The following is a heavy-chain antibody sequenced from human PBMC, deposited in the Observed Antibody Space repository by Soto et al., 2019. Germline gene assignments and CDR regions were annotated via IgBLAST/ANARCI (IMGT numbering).Heavy chain of an antibody. D-gene: IGHD3-22*01. CDR3: ARDYDSSGYYSRGFDP. V-gene: IGHV4-31*03. CDR1: GGSISSGGYY. Sequence: PSETLSLTCPVSGGSISSGGYYWSWIRQHPGKGLEWIGYIYYSGSTYYNPSLKSRVTISVDTSKNQFSLKLSSVTAADTAVYYCARDYDSSGYYSRGFDPWGQGTLVTVSS. CDR2: IYYSGST. J-gene: IGHJ5*02.